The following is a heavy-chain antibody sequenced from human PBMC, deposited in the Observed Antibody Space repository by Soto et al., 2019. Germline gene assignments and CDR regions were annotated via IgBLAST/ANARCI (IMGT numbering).Heavy chain of an antibody. Sequence: GGSLRLSCAGSGFTFAAHAMHWVRQAPGKGLEWVSGIMGDSATVGYADSVKGRFTTSRDNAKNSLYLQMNSLRPEDTGLYYCATDINDGGADFWGQGTMVTVSS. CDR1: GFTFAAHA. V-gene: IGHV3-9*01. J-gene: IGHJ3*01. CDR3: ATDINDGGADF. CDR2: IMGDSATV. D-gene: IGHD6-25*01.